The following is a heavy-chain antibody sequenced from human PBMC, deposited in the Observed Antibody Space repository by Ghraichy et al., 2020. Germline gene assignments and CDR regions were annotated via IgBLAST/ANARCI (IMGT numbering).Heavy chain of an antibody. D-gene: IGHD3-10*01. CDR1: GGSFSGYY. CDR2: INHSGST. CDR3: ARANYGSGSYHEDY. V-gene: IGHV4-34*01. J-gene: IGHJ4*02. Sequence: SETLSLTCAVYGGSFSGYYWSWIRQPPGKGLEWIGEINHSGSTNYNPSLKSRVTISVDTSKNQFSLKLSSVTAADTAVYYCARANYGSGSYHEDYWGQGTLVTVSS.